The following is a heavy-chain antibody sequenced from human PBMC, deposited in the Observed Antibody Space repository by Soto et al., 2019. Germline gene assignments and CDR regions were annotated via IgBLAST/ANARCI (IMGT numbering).Heavy chain of an antibody. CDR2: IKSKTDGGTT. CDR1: GFTFSNAW. CDR3: TTGEWLRSYGMDV. J-gene: IGHJ6*02. D-gene: IGHD5-12*01. Sequence: LRLSCAASGFTFSNAWMIWVRQAPGKGLEWVGRIKSKTDGGTTDYAAPVKGRFTISRDDSKNTLYLQMNSLKTEDTAVYYCTTGEWLRSYGMDVWGQGTTVTVSS. V-gene: IGHV3-15*01.